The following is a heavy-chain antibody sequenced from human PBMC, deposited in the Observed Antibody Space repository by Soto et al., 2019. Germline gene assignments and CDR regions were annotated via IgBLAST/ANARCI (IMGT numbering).Heavy chain of an antibody. D-gene: IGHD6-19*01. V-gene: IGHV3-30*18. CDR1: GFTFSSYG. CDR3: AKDTSSGWSTWFDP. Sequence: GGSLRLSCADSGFTFSSYGMHWVRQDPGKGLEWVAVISYDGSNKYYADSVKGRFTISRDNSKNTLYLQMNSLRAEDTAVYYSAKDTSSGWSTWFDPWGQGTLVTVSS. J-gene: IGHJ5*02. CDR2: ISYDGSNK.